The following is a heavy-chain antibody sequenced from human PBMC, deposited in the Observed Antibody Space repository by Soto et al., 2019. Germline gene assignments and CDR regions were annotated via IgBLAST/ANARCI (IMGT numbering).Heavy chain of an antibody. CDR3: ARGVAGSGFDL. J-gene: IGHJ4*02. CDR2: TYYRSNWRH. V-gene: IGHV6-1*01. CDR1: GESVSRNTAA. Sequence: SQTLSLTCAICGESVSRNTAAWNWISSSPSRGLEWLGRTYYRSNWRHDYAVSVKSRITVNPDTSKNPFSLQLNSVTPDDTAVYYCARGVAGSGFDLWGQGTLVTVYS. D-gene: IGHD6-19*01.